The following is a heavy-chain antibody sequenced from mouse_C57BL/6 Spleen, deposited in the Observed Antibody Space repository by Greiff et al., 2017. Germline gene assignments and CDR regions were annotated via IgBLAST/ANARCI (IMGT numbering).Heavy chain of an antibody. D-gene: IGHD2-2*01. Sequence: EVQRVESGGGLVKPGGSLKLSCAASGFTFSSYAMSWVRQTPEKRLEWVATISDGGSYTYYPDNVKGRFTISRDNAKNNLYLQMSHLKSEDTAMYYCAREGYDRYFDVWGTGTTVTVSS. CDR1: GFTFSSYA. CDR3: AREGYDRYFDV. V-gene: IGHV5-4*01. CDR2: ISDGGSYT. J-gene: IGHJ1*03.